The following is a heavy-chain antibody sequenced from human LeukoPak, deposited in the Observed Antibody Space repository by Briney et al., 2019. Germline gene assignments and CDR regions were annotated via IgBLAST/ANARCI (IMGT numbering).Heavy chain of an antibody. J-gene: IGHJ6*02. CDR1: GGTFSSYA. CDR2: IIPIFGTA. Sequence: ASVKVFCKASGGTFSSYAISWVRQAPGQGLEWMGGIIPIFGTANYAQKFQGRVTITADESTSTAYMELSSLRSEDTAVYYCARDPGVAARGSVYYYGMDVWGQGTTVTVSS. V-gene: IGHV1-69*13. D-gene: IGHD6-6*01. CDR3: ARDPGVAARGSVYYYGMDV.